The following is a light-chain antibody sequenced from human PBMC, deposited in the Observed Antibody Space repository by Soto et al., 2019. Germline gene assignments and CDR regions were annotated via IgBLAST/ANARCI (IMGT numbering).Light chain of an antibody. J-gene: IGLJ1*01. CDR2: ELI. Sequence: QSSLIRLLSANLIFRQAVTIRTPEKDSDGGGHNYVSWYQQHPGKALKLMSYELIERPSGVPDRFSGSKSGNTPSLTVSGLQADDEADYYCSSYSGTNYRYVFGTVTKVTVL. CDR3: SSYSGTNYRYV. CDR1: DSDGGGHNY. V-gene: IGLV2-8*01.